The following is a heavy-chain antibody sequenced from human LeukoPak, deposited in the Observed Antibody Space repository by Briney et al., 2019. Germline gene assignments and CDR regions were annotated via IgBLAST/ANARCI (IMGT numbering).Heavy chain of an antibody. CDR1: RFTFSSYS. Sequence: GGSLRLSCAASRFTFSSYSMNWVRQAPGKGLEWVSSISSSSSYIYYADSVKGRFTISRDNAKNSLYLQMNRLRAEDTAVYYCAKDGTRGTRFGKIPHYFDYWGQGTLVTVSS. CDR3: AKDGTRGTRFGKIPHYFDY. CDR2: ISSSSSYI. D-gene: IGHD3-10*01. V-gene: IGHV3-21*01. J-gene: IGHJ4*02.